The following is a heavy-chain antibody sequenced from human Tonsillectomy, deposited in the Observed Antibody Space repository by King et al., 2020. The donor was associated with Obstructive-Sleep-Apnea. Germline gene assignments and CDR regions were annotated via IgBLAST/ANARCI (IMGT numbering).Heavy chain of an antibody. CDR1: GGTFSSYA. CDR3: ASIKGDDRGGTEIDY. CDR2: IIPILGIA. D-gene: IGHD1-14*01. V-gene: IGHV1-69*09. Sequence: QLVQSGAEVKKPGSSVKVSCKASGGTFSSYAISWVRQAPGQGREWMGRIIPILGIANYAQKFQGRVTITADKSTSTAYMELCRLRSEDTAVYYFASIKGDDRGGTEIDYGGQTTLVTVSS. J-gene: IGHJ4*02.